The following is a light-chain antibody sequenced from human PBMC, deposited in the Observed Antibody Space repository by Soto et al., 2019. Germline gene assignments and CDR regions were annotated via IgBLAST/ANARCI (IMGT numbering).Light chain of an antibody. V-gene: IGKV3-15*01. CDR1: QSVSSN. CDR3: QQYNNWYT. J-gene: IGKJ2*01. CDR2: GAS. Sequence: EIVMTQSPATLSVSPGERATLSCRASQSVSSNLAWYQQKRGQAPRLLIYGASTRATGIPVRFSGSGSGTEFTLTISSLQSEDFAVYYCQQYNNWYTFGQGTKLEIK.